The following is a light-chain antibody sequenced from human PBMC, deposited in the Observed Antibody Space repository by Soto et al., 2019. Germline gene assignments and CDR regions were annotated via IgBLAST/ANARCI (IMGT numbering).Light chain of an antibody. Sequence: EIVLTQSPGTLSLSPGERATLSCRASQSVSNSYLAWYQQKPGQAPRLLIYGASSRATGIPDRFSGSGSGTDFTLTMSRLEPDDFAVYYCKQYGSSPPWTFGQGTQVEIK. CDR1: QSVSNSY. V-gene: IGKV3-20*01. CDR2: GAS. J-gene: IGKJ1*01. CDR3: KQYGSSPPWT.